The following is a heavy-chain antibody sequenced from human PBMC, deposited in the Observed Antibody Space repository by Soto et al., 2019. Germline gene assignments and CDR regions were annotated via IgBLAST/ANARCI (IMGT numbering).Heavy chain of an antibody. V-gene: IGHV4-30-4*01. J-gene: IGHJ6*02. CDR2: IYYSGSP. Sequence: QVQLQESGPGLVKPSQTLSLTCTVSGGSISSGAYYWRWIRQPPGKGLEWIGYIYYSGSPYYNPSLKRPVTIPVDPSKNQFSLKISSVTAADTAVYYCARAKGDPGFVVVVASSYGMDVWGQGTTVTVSS. D-gene: IGHD2-15*01. CDR3: ARAKGDPGFVVVVASSYGMDV. CDR1: GGSISSGAYY.